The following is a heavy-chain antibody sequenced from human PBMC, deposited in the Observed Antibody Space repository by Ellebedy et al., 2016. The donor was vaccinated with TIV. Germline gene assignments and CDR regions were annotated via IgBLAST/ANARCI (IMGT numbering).Heavy chain of an antibody. J-gene: IGHJ4*02. CDR1: GFTFSNYN. Sequence: PGGSLRLSCVASGFTFSNYNMNWVRQSPGKGLEWVSSIRSTGSDKYYAESVKGRFTISRDNAQDTLFLQMTSLRPDDTAVYYCARDADVNGHYSQFDLWGQGTLVTVSS. D-gene: IGHD2-21*01. CDR3: ARDADVNGHYSQFDL. CDR2: IRSTGSDK. V-gene: IGHV3-21*06.